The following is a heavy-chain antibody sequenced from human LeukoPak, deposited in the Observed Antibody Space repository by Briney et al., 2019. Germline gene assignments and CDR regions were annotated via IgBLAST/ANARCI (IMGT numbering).Heavy chain of an antibody. CDR2: ISTGGRT. J-gene: IGHJ4*02. CDR1: VLTVSRHY. V-gene: IGHV3-53*01. CDR3: ARDDYYDSSGLDY. D-gene: IGHD3-22*01. Sequence: GGSLRLSCAASVLTVSRHYMTWVPQAPGKGLECLAVISTGGRTNYADSVKGRFTIPRDNYKNMLYLQMNSLRAEDTAVYYCARDDYYDSSGLDYWGQGTLVTVSS.